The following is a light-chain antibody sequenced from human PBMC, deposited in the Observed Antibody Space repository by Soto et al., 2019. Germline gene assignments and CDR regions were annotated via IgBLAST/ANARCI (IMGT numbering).Light chain of an antibody. Sequence: QSALTQPRSVSGSPGQSVTISCSGTINDVGGYTYVSWYQRHPGKAPKLMIFDVSKRPSGVPDRFSGSKSGNTASLTISGLQAEDEADYYCCSYAGGPWVFGAGTQLTVL. CDR2: DVS. V-gene: IGLV2-11*01. CDR3: CSYAGGPWV. J-gene: IGLJ3*02. CDR1: INDVGGYTY.